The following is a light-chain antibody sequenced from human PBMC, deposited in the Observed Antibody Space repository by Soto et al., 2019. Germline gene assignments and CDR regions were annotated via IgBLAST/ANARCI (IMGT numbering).Light chain of an antibody. J-gene: IGKJ4*01. CDR3: QQYNRYSLT. CDR2: DAS. CDR1: QSISSW. V-gene: IGKV1-5*01. Sequence: DIQMTQSPSTLSASVGDRVTITCRASQSISSWLAWYQQKPGKAPKLLIYDASSLESGVPSRFSGSGSDTEFTLTINNLQPDDFATYHRQQYNRYSLTFGGGTKVDIK.